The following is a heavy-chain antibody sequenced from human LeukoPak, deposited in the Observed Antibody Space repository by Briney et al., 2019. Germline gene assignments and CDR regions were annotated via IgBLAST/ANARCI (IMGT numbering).Heavy chain of an antibody. CDR2: ISYDGRNK. J-gene: IGHJ4*02. V-gene: IGHV3-30*18. CDR1: GFTFSSYG. Sequence: QPGGSLRLSCAASGFTFSSYGMHWVRQAPGKGLEWVAVISYDGRNKYYADSVKGRFTISRDNSKNTLYLQMNSLRAEDTAVYYCAKDRRGYSYGYGIDYWGQGTLVTVSS. CDR3: AKDRRGYSYGYGIDY. D-gene: IGHD5-18*01.